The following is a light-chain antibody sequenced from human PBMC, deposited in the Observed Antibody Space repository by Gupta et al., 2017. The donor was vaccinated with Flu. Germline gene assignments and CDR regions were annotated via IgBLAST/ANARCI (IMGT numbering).Light chain of an antibody. CDR2: KAS. V-gene: IGKV1-5*03. J-gene: IGKJ1*01. CDR3: QHDNTYPWT. Sequence: DIQMTQSPSILSASVGDRVTITCRASQTISTWLAWYQQKPGKAPKLLMYKASTLEKGVPSRFSGSGSGAEFILTISSLQPDDFATYYCQHDNTYPWTFGQGTKVEIK. CDR1: QTISTW.